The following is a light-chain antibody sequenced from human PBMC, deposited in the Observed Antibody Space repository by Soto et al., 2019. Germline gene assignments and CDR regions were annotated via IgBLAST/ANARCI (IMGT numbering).Light chain of an antibody. CDR2: GNN. Sequence: QSVLTQPPSVSGAPGQRVTISCTGSSSNIGAGYDVHWYRQIPGTAPKVVIYGNNNRPSGVPDRFSGSKSGTSASLAITGLHAEDEANYYCQSYDNRLSGSGWVFGGGTKVTVL. J-gene: IGLJ3*02. CDR3: QSYDNRLSGSGWV. CDR1: SSNIGAGYD. V-gene: IGLV1-40*01.